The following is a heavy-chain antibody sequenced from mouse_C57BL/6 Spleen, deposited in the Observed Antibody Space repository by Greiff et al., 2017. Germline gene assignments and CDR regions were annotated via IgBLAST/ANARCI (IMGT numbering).Heavy chain of an antibody. CDR3: ARQSRDDYPFAY. D-gene: IGHD2-4*01. CDR1: GFTFSSYT. CDR2: ISGGGGNT. V-gene: IGHV5-9*01. J-gene: IGHJ3*01. Sequence: EVQVVESGGGLVKPGGSLKLSCAASGFTFSSYTMSWVRQTPEKRLEWVATISGGGGNTYYPDSVKGRFTISRDNAKNTLYLQMSSLRSEDTALYYCARQSRDDYPFAYWGQGTLVTVSA.